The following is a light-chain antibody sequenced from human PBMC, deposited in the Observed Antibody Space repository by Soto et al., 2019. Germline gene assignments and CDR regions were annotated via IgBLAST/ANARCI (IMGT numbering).Light chain of an antibody. J-gene: IGKJ1*01. V-gene: IGKV3-20*01. Sequence: EVVWTEYPGTLSLSPGERATLSCRASQDIRRHYLAWYQQKPGQTPRLLIYAASSRASGIPDRFSGSGSGTDFTLTISRLEPEDFAVYYCQQYRSSRAFGQGTRVEIK. CDR2: AAS. CDR1: QDIRRHY. CDR3: QQYRSSRA.